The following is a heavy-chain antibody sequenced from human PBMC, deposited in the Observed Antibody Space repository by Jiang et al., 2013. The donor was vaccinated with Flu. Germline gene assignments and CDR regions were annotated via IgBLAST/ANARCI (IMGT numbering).Heavy chain of an antibody. D-gene: IGHD1-26*01. CDR1: GFSPSTSGMC. J-gene: IGHJ5*02. CDR3: ARIRRGTYYESWFDP. V-gene: IGHV2-70*11. Sequence: KPTQTLTLTCTFSGFSPSTSGMCVSWIRQPPGKALEWLARIDWDDDKYYSTSLKTRLTISKDTSKNQVVLTMTNMDPVDTATYYCARIRRGTYYESWFDPWGQGTLVTVSS. CDR2: IDWDDDK.